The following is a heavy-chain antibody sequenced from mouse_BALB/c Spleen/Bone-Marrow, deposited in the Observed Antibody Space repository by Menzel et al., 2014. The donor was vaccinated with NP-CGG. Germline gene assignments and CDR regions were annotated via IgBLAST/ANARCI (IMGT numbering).Heavy chain of an antibody. CDR2: ISSGGGST. CDR1: GFASSSYD. V-gene: IGHV5-12-1*01. Sequence: EVKLVESGGGLVKPGGSLKLSCAASGFASSSYDMSWVRQTPEKRLEWVAYISSGGGSTYYPDTVKGRFTISRDNAKNTLYLQMSSLKSEDTAMYYCARPRDYYGSSFAYWGQGTLVTVSA. J-gene: IGHJ3*01. D-gene: IGHD1-1*01. CDR3: ARPRDYYGSSFAY.